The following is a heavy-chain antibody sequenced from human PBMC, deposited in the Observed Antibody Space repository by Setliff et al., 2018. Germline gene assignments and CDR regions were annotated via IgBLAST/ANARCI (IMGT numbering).Heavy chain of an antibody. CDR2: NSV. Sequence: ASVKVSCKASGYTFTNYGINWVRQAPGQGLEWMGWNSVYAREFQGRVTMTTDTSTSTAYMELRSLRSDDTAVYYCARDRPMVVVADNLALFDYWGQGTLVTSPQ. CDR3: ARDRPMVVVADNLALFDY. CDR1: GYTFTNYG. V-gene: IGHV1-18*01. J-gene: IGHJ4*02. D-gene: IGHD2-15*01.